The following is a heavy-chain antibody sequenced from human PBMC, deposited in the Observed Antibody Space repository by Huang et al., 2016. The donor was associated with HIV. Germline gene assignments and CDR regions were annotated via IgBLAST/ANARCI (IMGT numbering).Heavy chain of an antibody. D-gene: IGHD5-12*01. CDR2: ISSNTNMK. CDR3: VKEISAYSDHIFDAFDL. Sequence: QMHLVESGGGVVQSGQSLQVFCAASGFFFSSYGVHWVRQAPCKGLDRVASISSNTNMKHDAESVKGRFTIARDNSRNSLYLQMESQRSDDSAVYYCVKEISAYSDHIFDAFDLWGHGTVVAVSS. J-gene: IGHJ3*01. V-gene: IGHV3-30*18. CDR1: GFFFSSYG.